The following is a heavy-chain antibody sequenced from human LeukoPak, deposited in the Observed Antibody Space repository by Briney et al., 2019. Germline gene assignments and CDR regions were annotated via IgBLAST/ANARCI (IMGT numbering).Heavy chain of an antibody. V-gene: IGHV4-59*08. CDR1: GGSISSYY. CDR2: ISYSGST. Sequence: PSETLSLTCTVSGGSISSYYWSWIRQPPGKGQEWIGYISYSGSTNYNPSLRSRVTISLDTSKNQFSLKLSSVTAADTAVYYCARQNGGYDLGPLDYWGQGTLVTVSS. D-gene: IGHD5-12*01. CDR3: ARQNGGYDLGPLDY. J-gene: IGHJ4*02.